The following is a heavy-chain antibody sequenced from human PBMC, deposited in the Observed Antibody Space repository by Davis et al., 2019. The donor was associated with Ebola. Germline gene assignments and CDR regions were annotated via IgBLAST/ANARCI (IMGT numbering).Heavy chain of an antibody. J-gene: IGHJ6*02. Sequence: PGGSLRLSCAASGFTFSSYAMSWVRQAPGKGLEWVSAISGSGGSTYYADSVKGRFTSSRDNSKNTLYLQMNSLRAEDTAVYYCARDIVVVPAAGAEYGMDVWGQGTTVTVSS. CDR3: ARDIVVVPAAGAEYGMDV. D-gene: IGHD2-2*01. CDR1: GFTFSSYA. CDR2: ISGSGGST. V-gene: IGHV3-23*01.